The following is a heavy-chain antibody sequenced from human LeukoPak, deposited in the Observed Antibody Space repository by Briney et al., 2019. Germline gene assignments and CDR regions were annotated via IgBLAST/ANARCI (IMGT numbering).Heavy chain of an antibody. CDR2: IIYSGST. V-gene: IGHV4-30-4*01. CDR3: ARGGKTGRIAVAGIGNWFDP. J-gene: IGHJ5*02. D-gene: IGHD6-19*01. Sequence: SETLSLTCTVSGGSISSGDYYWSWIRQPPGKGLEWIGYIIYSGSTYYNPSLKSRVTISVDTSKNQFSLKLSSVTAADTAVYYCARGGKTGRIAVAGIGNWFDPWGQGTLVTVSS. CDR1: GGSISSGDYY.